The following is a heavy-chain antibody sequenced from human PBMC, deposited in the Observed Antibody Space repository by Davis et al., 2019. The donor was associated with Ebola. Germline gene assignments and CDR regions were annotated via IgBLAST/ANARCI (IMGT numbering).Heavy chain of an antibody. CDR2: ISWNSGTR. CDR1: GFSVSDNY. J-gene: IGHJ4*02. Sequence: SLKISCEASGFSVSDNYMNWVRQAPGKGLEWVSYISWNSGTRGYADSVKGRFPISRDSVKSSLYLQLNSVRIEDTALYSCVKDVAGYYDRRGFSSGGFENWGQGTLVTVSS. CDR3: VKDVAGYYDRRGFSSGGFEN. V-gene: IGHV3-9*01. D-gene: IGHD3-22*01.